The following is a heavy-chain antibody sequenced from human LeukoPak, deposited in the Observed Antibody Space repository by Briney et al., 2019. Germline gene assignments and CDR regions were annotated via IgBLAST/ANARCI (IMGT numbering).Heavy chain of an antibody. Sequence: SETLSLTCAVYGGSFSGYYWSWIRQPPGKGLEWIGEIDHSGSTNYNPSLKSRVTISVDTSKNQFSLKPSSVTAADTAVYYCARGLRFLEWSRGLNWFDPWGQGTLVTVSS. D-gene: IGHD3-3*01. CDR2: IDHSGST. CDR1: GGSFSGYY. J-gene: IGHJ5*02. CDR3: ARGLRFLEWSRGLNWFDP. V-gene: IGHV4-34*01.